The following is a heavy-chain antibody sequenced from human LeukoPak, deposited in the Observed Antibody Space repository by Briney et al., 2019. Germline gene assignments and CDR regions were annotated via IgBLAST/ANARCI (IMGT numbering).Heavy chain of an antibody. J-gene: IGHJ4*02. D-gene: IGHD1-26*01. CDR2: IKQDGSEK. CDR1: GFAFSSYW. Sequence: GGSLRLSCAASGFAFSSYWMSWVRQAPGKGLEWVASIKQDGSEKYHVDSVKGRFTISRDNAKNSLYLQMNSLRAEDTAVYYCTRVVLVGTTYSYFDYWGQGTLVTVSS. V-gene: IGHV3-7*03. CDR3: TRVVLVGTTYSYFDY.